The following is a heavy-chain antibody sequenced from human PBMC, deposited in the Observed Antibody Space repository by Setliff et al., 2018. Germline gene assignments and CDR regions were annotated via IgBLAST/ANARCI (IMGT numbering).Heavy chain of an antibody. Sequence: ASVKVSCKASGYTFTTYAMGWMRQAPGQRLEWMGWINTNTGNPSYAQGFTGRLVFSLDTSVNTAYVEISSLKPVDTAVYYCARDGGNGVDYWGQGTLVTVSS. CDR1: GYTFTTYA. J-gene: IGHJ4*02. V-gene: IGHV7-4-1*02. D-gene: IGHD4-4*01. CDR3: ARDGGNGVDY. CDR2: INTNTGNP.